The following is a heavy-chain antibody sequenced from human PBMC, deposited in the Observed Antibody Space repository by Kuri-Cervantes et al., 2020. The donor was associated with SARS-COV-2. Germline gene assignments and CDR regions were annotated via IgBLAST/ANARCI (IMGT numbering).Heavy chain of an antibody. V-gene: IGHV1-18*01. J-gene: IGHJ3*02. CDR3: ARDNWGNAFDI. CDR2: ISAYNGNT. CDR1: GYTFTSYG. D-gene: IGHD7-27*01. Sequence: ASVKVSCKASGYTFTSYGISWVRQAPGQGLEWMGWISAYNGNTNYAQKLQGRVTMTRNTSISTAYMELSSLRSEDTAAYYCARDNWGNAFDIWGQGTMVTVSS.